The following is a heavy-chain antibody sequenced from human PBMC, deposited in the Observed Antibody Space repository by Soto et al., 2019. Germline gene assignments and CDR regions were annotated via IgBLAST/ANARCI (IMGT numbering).Heavy chain of an antibody. D-gene: IGHD2-2*01. J-gene: IGHJ6*02. CDR2: IDHSGNT. CDR1: GYSISTGYS. Sequence: SETLSLTCAVSGYSISTGYSWVWIRQPPGKGLEWLGNIDHSGNTYYNPSLKSPITISIDTAKNHLSLNLASVTATDTAMYFCGRVYCTTTSCFLNGVDIWGQGTTVTVSS. CDR3: GRVYCTTTSCFLNGVDI. V-gene: IGHV4-38-2*01.